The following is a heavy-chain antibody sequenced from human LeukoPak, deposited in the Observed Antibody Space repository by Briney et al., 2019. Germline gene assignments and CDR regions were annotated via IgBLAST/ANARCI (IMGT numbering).Heavy chain of an antibody. V-gene: IGHV3-9*01. CDR1: RFMVNDHA. Sequence: QPGGSLRLSCVAPRFMVNDHAMHWVRQTPGKGLEWVAGVFWNGVDKGYADSVKGRFTIFRDNAKNSIYLQMNSLRIEDTALYYCSKDISAGGLDVWGPGTPVTVSS. J-gene: IGHJ6*02. CDR2: VFWNGVDK. D-gene: IGHD3-16*02. CDR3: SKDISAGGLDV.